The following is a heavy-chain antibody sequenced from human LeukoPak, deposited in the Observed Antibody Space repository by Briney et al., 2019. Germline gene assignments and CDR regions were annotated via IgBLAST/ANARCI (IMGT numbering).Heavy chain of an antibody. CDR2: INWNGGST. Sequence: GGSLRLSCAASGFTFDDYGMSWVCQAPGKGLEWVSGINWNGGSTGYADSVKGRFTISRDNAKNSLYLQMNSLRAEDTALYYCARDRGYYGSGSYYNDAFDIWGQGTMVTVSS. J-gene: IGHJ3*02. V-gene: IGHV3-20*04. CDR1: GFTFDDYG. CDR3: ARDRGYYGSGSYYNDAFDI. D-gene: IGHD3-10*01.